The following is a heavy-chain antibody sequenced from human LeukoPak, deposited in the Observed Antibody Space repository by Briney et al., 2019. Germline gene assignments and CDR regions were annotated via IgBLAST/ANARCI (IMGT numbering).Heavy chain of an antibody. V-gene: IGHV3-30-3*01. CDR1: GFTFNTYA. D-gene: IGHD3-22*01. CDR3: ARDNYYASSGYYYIDY. CDR2: TSYDGSNK. J-gene: IGHJ4*02. Sequence: GRSLRLSCAASGFTFNTYAFHWVRQAPGKGLEWVAVTSYDGSNKYYADSLKDRFTISRDNSKNTLYLQMNSLRAEDTAVYYCARDNYYASSGYYYIDYWAREPWSPSPQ.